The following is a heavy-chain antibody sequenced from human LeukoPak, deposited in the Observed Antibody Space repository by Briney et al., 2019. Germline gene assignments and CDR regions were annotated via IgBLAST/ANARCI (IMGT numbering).Heavy chain of an antibody. J-gene: IGHJ4*02. CDR3: ARGYDSSGSRWYYFDY. CDR2: INHSGST. Sequence: SETLSLTCAVYGGSFSGYYWSWIRQPPGKGLEWIGEINHSGSTNYNPSLKSRVTISVDTSKNQFPLKLSSVTAADTAVYYCARGYDSSGSRWYYFDYWGQGTLVTVSS. V-gene: IGHV4-34*01. D-gene: IGHD3-22*01. CDR1: GGSFSGYY.